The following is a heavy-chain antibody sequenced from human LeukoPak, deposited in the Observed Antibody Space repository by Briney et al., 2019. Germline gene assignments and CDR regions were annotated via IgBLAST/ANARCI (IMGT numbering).Heavy chain of an antibody. CDR3: TTTVAVWELKDY. D-gene: IGHD1-26*01. V-gene: IGHV3-15*01. CDR1: GFTFSNAW. CDR2: IKSKTDGGTT. J-gene: IGHJ4*02. Sequence: GGSLRLSCAASGFTFSNAWMSWVRQAPGKGLEWVGRIKSKTDGGTTDYAAPVKGRFTISRDDSKNTLYLQMNSLKTEDTAVYYCTTTVAVWELKDYWGQGTLVTVSS.